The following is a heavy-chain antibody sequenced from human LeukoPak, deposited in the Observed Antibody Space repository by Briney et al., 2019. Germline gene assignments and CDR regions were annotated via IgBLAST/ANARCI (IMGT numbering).Heavy chain of an antibody. D-gene: IGHD6-6*01. CDR3: ARTVVYSTSSPYYYGMDV. CDR1: GGTFSSYA. CDR2: IIPIFGTA. V-gene: IGHV1-69*13. Sequence: ASVKVSCKASGGTFSSYAISWVRQAPGQGLEWMGGIIPIFGTANYAQKFQGRVTITADESTSTAYMELSSLRSEDTAVYYCARTVVYSTSSPYYYGMDVWAKGPRSPSP. J-gene: IGHJ6*02.